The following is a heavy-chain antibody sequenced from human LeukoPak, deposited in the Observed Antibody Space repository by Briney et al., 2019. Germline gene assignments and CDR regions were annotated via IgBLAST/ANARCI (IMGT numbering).Heavy chain of an antibody. J-gene: IGHJ4*02. V-gene: IGHV3-23*01. CDR3: ARGLSSSRWYYN. CDR1: GFTFSSSA. D-gene: IGHD6-13*01. CDR2: ISGSGSGGST. Sequence: QPGGSLRLSCAASGFTFSSSAMSWVRQAPGKGLEWVSSISGSGSGGSTYYADSVKGRFTISRDNSKNTLYLQMNSLRAEDAAVYYCARGLSSSRWYYNWGQGTLVTVSS.